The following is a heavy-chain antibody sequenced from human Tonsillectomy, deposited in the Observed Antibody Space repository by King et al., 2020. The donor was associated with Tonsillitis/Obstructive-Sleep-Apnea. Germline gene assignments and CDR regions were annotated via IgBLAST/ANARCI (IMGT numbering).Heavy chain of an antibody. CDR1: GSISRNFP. Sequence: VQLVESGGVVAQPGGSLRPSVTPPGSISRNFPIHGVGQPPAKGLEGGAVIYKVGRNKHYADSVKGRFTISRDISKNTLFLQMNSLRPEDTAVYYCARTDYYYYYMDVWGNGTTVTVSS. V-gene: IGHV3-30*04. CDR3: ARTDYYYYYMDV. J-gene: IGHJ6*03. CDR2: IYKVGRNK.